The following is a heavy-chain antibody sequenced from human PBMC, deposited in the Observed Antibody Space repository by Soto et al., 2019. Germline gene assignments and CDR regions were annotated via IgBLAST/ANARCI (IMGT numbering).Heavy chain of an antibody. V-gene: IGHV1-46*03. J-gene: IGHJ3*02. CDR2: INPTGAST. CDR3: AIDYRAYERHHRFDN. CDR1: GDTFSRHY. Sequence: QEQLVQSGAEVKKPGASVTISCKASGDTFSRHYIHWVRKAPGQGLEWMGVINPTGASTSYAQKFQGSVTVTRDTSTSTISMELRSLRSEDTAVYFCAIDYRAYERHHRFDNWGQGTMVTVSS. D-gene: IGHD3-16*01.